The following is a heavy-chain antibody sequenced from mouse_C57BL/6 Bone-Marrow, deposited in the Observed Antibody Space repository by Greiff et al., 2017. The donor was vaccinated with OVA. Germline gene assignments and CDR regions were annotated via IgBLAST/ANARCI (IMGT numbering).Heavy chain of an antibody. V-gene: IGHV5-16*01. Sequence: EVHLVESEGGLVQPGSSMKLSCTASGFTFSDYYMAWVRQVPEKGLEWVANINYDGSSTYYLDSLKSRFIISRDNAKNILYLQMSSLKSEDTATYYCARAYYSNYVGWYFDVWGTGTTVTVSS. CDR3: ARAYYSNYVGWYFDV. CDR1: GFTFSDYY. J-gene: IGHJ1*03. CDR2: INYDGSST. D-gene: IGHD2-5*01.